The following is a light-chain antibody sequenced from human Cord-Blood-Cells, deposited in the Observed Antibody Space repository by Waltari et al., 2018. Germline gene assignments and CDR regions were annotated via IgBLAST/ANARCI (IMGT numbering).Light chain of an antibody. J-gene: IGKJ1*01. CDR2: GAS. CDR3: QQYGSSPPRT. Sequence: EIVLTQSPGTLSLSPGERATLSCRASQSVSSSYLAWYQQKPGQAPRLLIYGASSSATGIPDRFSGSGSGTDFTITISRLEPEDFAVYYCQQYGSSPPRTFGQGTKVEIK. V-gene: IGKV3-20*01. CDR1: QSVSSSY.